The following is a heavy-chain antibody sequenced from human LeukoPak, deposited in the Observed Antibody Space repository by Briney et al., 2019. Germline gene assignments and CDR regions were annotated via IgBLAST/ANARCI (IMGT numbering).Heavy chain of an antibody. CDR1: GFTFTSYW. CDR2: IKQDGSEK. V-gene: IGHV3-7*01. D-gene: IGHD2-15*01. Sequence: GGSLRLSCAASGFTFTSYWMSWVRQTPGKGLAWVANIKQDGSEKYYVDSVKGRFTISRDNAKNSLYLQMNSLRAEDTALYYCARGYSRAAFDIWGQGTMVTVSS. CDR3: ARGYSRAAFDI. J-gene: IGHJ3*02.